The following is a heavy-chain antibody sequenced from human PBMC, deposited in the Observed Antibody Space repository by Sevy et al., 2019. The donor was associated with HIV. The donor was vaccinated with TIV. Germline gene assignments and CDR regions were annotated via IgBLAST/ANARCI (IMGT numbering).Heavy chain of an antibody. Sequence: ASVKVSCKASGYTFTTYDINWVRQATGQGLEWMGWMNPNIGATGYAQNFQGRDTITGNTSISTAYLELSSLKSEDTAVYFCARGDPDSDPSGDDAFDIWGRGTMVTVSS. V-gene: IGHV1-8*03. CDR1: GYTFTTYD. D-gene: IGHD1-26*01. J-gene: IGHJ3*02. CDR3: ARGDPDSDPSGDDAFDI. CDR2: MNPNIGAT.